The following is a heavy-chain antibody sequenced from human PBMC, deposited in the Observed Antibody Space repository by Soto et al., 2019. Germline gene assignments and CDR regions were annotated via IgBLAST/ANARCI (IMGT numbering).Heavy chain of an antibody. J-gene: IGHJ5*02. CDR3: ARGLVVVAATRAEDWFDP. CDR1: GGSISSGDYY. V-gene: IGHV4-30-4*01. CDR2: IYYSGST. D-gene: IGHD2-15*01. Sequence: SETLSLTCTVSGGSISSGDYYWSWIRQPPGKGLEWIGYIYYSGSTYYNPSLKSRVTISVDTSRNQFSLKLSSVTAADTAAYYCARGLVVVAATRAEDWFDPWGQGTLVTVSS.